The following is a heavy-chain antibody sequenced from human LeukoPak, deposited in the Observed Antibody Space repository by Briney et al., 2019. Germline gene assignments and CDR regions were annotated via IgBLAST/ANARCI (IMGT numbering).Heavy chain of an antibody. CDR3: ARSYMVGYITRAFDI. Sequence: GGTLRLSCAASGFTFRSYGMNWVRQAPGKGLEWVSSINSDSSYIFFADSLKGRFTISRDNADNSLYLHMNSLRVEDTAVYYCARSYMVGYITRAFDIWGQGTMVTVSS. J-gene: IGHJ3*02. CDR1: GFTFRSYG. D-gene: IGHD1-26*01. CDR2: INSDSSYI. V-gene: IGHV3-21*01.